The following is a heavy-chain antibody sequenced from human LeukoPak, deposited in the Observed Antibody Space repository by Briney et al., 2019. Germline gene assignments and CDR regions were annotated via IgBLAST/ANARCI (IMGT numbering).Heavy chain of an antibody. D-gene: IGHD3-9*01. Sequence: GGSLRLSCAASGFTFSSYAMSWVRRAPGQGLEWVTGINWNNGGIVYAASVRGRFTVSRDNAKNTLYLQMNRLGPEDTAFYYCARDDYDTLGYNFHYWGQGTLVTVSS. CDR3: ARDDYDTLGYNFHY. CDR2: INWNNGGI. V-gene: IGHV3-9*01. CDR1: GFTFSSYA. J-gene: IGHJ4*02.